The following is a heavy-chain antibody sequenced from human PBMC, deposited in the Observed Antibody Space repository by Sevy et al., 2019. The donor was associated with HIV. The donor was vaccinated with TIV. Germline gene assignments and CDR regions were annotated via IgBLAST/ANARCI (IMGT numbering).Heavy chain of an antibody. CDR3: ARSPGNYYDSSGYYFDY. J-gene: IGHJ4*02. Sequence: GGSLRLSCAASGFTFSSYSMNWVRQAPGKGLEWVSYISSSSSTIYYADSVKGRFTISRDKAKNSLYLQMNSLRAEDTAVYYCARSPGNYYDSSGYYFDYWGQGTLVTVSS. V-gene: IGHV3-48*01. D-gene: IGHD3-22*01. CDR2: ISSSSSTI. CDR1: GFTFSSYS.